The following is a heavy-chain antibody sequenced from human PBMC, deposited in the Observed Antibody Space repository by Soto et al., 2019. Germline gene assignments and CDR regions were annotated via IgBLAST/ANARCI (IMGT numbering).Heavy chain of an antibody. D-gene: IGHD3-9*01. CDR1: GFTFSYAW. CDR3: TTWGTFFTGYCR. Sequence: EVPLVESGGALVKPGGSLTLSCAASGFTFSYAWMNWVRQVPGKGLEWVGRIKSNADGATTDYAAPGKGRFSISRDDSKNTLFLQMNSLKIADTGVYYCTTWGTFFTGYCRWGQGTLVTVSS. V-gene: IGHV3-15*02. CDR2: IKSNADGATT. J-gene: IGHJ1*01.